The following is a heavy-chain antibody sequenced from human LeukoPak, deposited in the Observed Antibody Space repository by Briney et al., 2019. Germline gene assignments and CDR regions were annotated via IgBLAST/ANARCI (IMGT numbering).Heavy chain of an antibody. CDR3: ASPHSYGSGTFDY. Sequence: PSETLSLTCAVSGYSITSGYYWGWIRQSPGKGLEWFGNIYHRGTTYYNPSLKSRVTISLDTSKIQFSLTLSSVTAADTAVYYCASPHSYGSGTFDYWGKGTLVTVSS. CDR2: IYHRGTT. CDR1: GYSITSGYY. J-gene: IGHJ4*02. D-gene: IGHD3-10*01. V-gene: IGHV4-38-2*01.